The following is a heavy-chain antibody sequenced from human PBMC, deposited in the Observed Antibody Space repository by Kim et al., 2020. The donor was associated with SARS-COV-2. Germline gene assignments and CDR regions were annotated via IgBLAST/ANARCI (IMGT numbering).Heavy chain of an antibody. Sequence: AQKFQGRVTITADESTSTAYMELSSLRSEDTAVYYCASKNVVGATRAFDIWGQGTMVTVSS. CDR3: ASKNVVGATRAFDI. J-gene: IGHJ3*02. V-gene: IGHV1-69*01. D-gene: IGHD1-26*01.